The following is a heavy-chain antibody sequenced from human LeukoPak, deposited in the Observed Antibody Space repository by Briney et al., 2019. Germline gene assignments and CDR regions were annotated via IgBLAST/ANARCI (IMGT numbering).Heavy chain of an antibody. J-gene: IGHJ4*02. V-gene: IGHV4-39*07. CDR1: GGSISSRSYY. CDR3: ARRPMSLVRGDY. CDR2: IYYSGST. D-gene: IGHD3-10*02. Sequence: PSETLSLTCVVSGGSISSRSYYWGWIRQPPGEGLEWIGSIYYSGSTYNNPSLKSRVTISVDTSKNQFSLKLSSVTAADTAVYYCARRPMSLVRGDYWGQGTLVTVSS.